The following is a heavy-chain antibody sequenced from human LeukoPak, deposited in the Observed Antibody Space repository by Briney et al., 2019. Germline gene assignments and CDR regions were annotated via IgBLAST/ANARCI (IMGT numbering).Heavy chain of an antibody. Sequence: GGSLRLSCAASGFIVSSNYMSWVRQAPGKGLEWASSISSSSSYIYYADSVKGRFTISRDNAKNSLYLQMNSLRAEDTAVYYCASLGIAAAGTIDYWGQGTLVTVSS. CDR1: GFIVSSNY. D-gene: IGHD6-13*01. J-gene: IGHJ4*02. CDR2: ISSSSSYI. V-gene: IGHV3-21*01. CDR3: ASLGIAAAGTIDY.